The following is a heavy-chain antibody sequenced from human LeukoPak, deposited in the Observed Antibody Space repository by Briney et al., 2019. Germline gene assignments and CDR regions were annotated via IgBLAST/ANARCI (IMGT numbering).Heavy chain of an antibody. CDR1: GFTFSNYW. Sequence: GGSLRLSCAASGFTFSNYWMSWVRQAPGKGLEWVANIKQDGSEIYYVDSVRGRFTISRDNAKNSLYLQMNSLRAEDTAVYYCARPSLNTGSYFDYWGQGILVSVSS. CDR3: ARPSLNTGSYFDY. J-gene: IGHJ4*02. CDR2: IKQDGSEI. V-gene: IGHV3-7*01. D-gene: IGHD1-26*01.